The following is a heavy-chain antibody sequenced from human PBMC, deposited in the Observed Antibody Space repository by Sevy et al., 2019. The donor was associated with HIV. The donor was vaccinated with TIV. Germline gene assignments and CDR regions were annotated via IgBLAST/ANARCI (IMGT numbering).Heavy chain of an antibody. CDR1: GFTFSNAW. V-gene: IGHV3-15*01. J-gene: IGHJ3*02. CDR3: TTVREFWSGYFPLGAFDI. CDR2: IKSKTDGGTT. D-gene: IGHD3-3*01. Sequence: GGSLRLSCAASGFTFSNAWMSWVRQAPGKGLEWVGRIKSKTDGGTTDYAAPVKGRFTISRDDSKNTLYLQMNSLKTEDTAVYYCTTVREFWSGYFPLGAFDIWGQWTMVTVSS.